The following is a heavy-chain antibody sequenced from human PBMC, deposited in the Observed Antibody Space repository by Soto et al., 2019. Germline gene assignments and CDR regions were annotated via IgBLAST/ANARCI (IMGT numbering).Heavy chain of an antibody. Sequence: GESLKISCKGSGYSFRTSWIAWVRQMPGKGLDWMGIIYPGDSDTRYSPSFQGQVTISADKSISTAYLQWHSLKASDTALYYCVRPGLRYFDWGEGTLVTVSS. CDR2: IYPGDSDT. D-gene: IGHD3-9*01. CDR1: GYSFRTSW. V-gene: IGHV5-51*01. J-gene: IGHJ4*02. CDR3: VRPGLRYFD.